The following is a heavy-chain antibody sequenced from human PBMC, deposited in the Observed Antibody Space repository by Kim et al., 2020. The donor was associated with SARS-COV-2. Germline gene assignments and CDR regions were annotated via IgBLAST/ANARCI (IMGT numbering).Heavy chain of an antibody. D-gene: IGHD4-17*01. Sequence: THFQPSLKIRFTMSVDTSKNQFSLHLRSVTAADAAVYYCARMKGGRLPFDYWGQGTLVTVSS. CDR3: ARMKGGRLPFDY. CDR2: T. V-gene: IGHV4-4*07. J-gene: IGHJ4*02.